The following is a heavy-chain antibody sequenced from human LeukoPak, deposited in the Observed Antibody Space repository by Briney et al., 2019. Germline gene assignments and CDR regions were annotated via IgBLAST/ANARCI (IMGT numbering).Heavy chain of an antibody. J-gene: IGHJ5*02. V-gene: IGHV1-8*01. Sequence: ASVKVFCKASGYTFTSYDINWVRQATGQGLEWMGWMNPNSGNTNYAQKLQGRVTMTTDTSTSTAYMELRSLRSDDTAVYYCARGKDPVAVTAPNWFDPWGQGTLVTVSS. CDR1: GYTFTSYD. CDR2: MNPNSGNT. D-gene: IGHD4-11*01. CDR3: ARGKDPVAVTAPNWFDP.